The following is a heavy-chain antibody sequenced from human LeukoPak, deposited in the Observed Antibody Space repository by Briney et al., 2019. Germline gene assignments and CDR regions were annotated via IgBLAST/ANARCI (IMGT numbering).Heavy chain of an antibody. CDR2: IKQDGGEK. D-gene: IGHD3-10*01. J-gene: IGHJ6*04. CDR3: AREWNYYGSGIMDV. Sequence: GGSLRLSCAASGFTFSSYWMSWVRQAPGKGLEWVANIKQDGGEKYYVGSVKGRFTVSRDNAKNSLYLQMNSLRAEATAVYYCAREWNYYGSGIMDVWGKGTTVTVSS. V-gene: IGHV3-7*01. CDR1: GFTFSSYW.